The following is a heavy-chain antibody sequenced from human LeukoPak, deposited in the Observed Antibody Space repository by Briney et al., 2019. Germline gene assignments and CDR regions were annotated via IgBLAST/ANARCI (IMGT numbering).Heavy chain of an antibody. CDR2: IIPIFGTA. CDR1: GGTFSSYA. D-gene: IGHD3-16*01. J-gene: IGHJ3*02. CDR3: ARGRYAHDAFDI. V-gene: IGHV1-69*05. Sequence: SVKVSCKASGGTFSSYAISWVRQAPGQGLEWMGGIIPIFGTANYAQKFQGRVTITTDESTSTAYMELSSLRSEDTAVYYCARGRYAHDAFDIWGQGTMVTVSS.